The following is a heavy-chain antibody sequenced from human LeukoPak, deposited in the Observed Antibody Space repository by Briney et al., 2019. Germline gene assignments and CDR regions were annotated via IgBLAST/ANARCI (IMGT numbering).Heavy chain of an antibody. CDR2: MYPGDSDT. V-gene: IGHV5-51*01. J-gene: IGHJ4*02. CDR3: ARRFSGSRWED. Sequence: GESLKISCKGSGYSFTSYWVGWVRQMPGKGLEWMGVMYPGDSDTRYSPSFQGQVTISADKSISTAYLQWSSLKASDTAMYYCARRFSGSRWEDWGQGTLVTVSS. D-gene: IGHD6-13*01. CDR1: GYSFTSYW.